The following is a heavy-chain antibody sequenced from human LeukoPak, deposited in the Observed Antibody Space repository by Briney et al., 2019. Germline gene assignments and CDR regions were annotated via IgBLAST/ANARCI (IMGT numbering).Heavy chain of an antibody. D-gene: IGHD2-2*02. CDR1: GFTFSSYA. V-gene: IGHV3-23*01. CDR2: ISGSGGST. Sequence: GGSLRLSCAASGFTFSSYAMSWVRQAPGKGLEWVSAISGSGGSTYYADSVKGRFTTSRDNSKNTLYLQMNSLRAEDTAVYYCAKEGYRSSTSCYIHYYGMDVWGKGTTVTVSS. CDR3: AKEGYRSSTSCYIHYYGMDV. J-gene: IGHJ6*04.